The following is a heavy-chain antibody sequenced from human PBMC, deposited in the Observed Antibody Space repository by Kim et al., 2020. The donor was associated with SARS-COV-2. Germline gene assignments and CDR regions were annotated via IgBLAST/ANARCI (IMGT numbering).Heavy chain of an antibody. CDR1: RYTFTAYA. CDR2: IDAGNGNT. J-gene: IGHJ3*01. D-gene: IGHD3-16*01. V-gene: IGHV1-3*01. Sequence: ASVKVSCKASRYTFTAYAMHWVRQAPGQRLEWMGWIDAGNGNTEYSQKLQGRVTITRDTSASTAHMELSSLRSEDTAVYYCARERNKGGDVFDVWGQGT. CDR3: ARERNKGGDVFDV.